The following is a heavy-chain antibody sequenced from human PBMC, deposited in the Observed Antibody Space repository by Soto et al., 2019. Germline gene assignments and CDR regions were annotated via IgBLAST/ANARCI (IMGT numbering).Heavy chain of an antibody. CDR2: IYYSGST. CDR1: GGSISSSSYY. J-gene: IGHJ5*02. Sequence: QLQLQESGPGLVKPSETRSLTCTVSGGSISSSSYYWGWIRQPPGKGLEWIGSIYYSGSTYYNPSLKSRVTISVDTSKNQFSLNLSSVTAADTAVYYCATSGIAAGAFDPWGQGTLVTVSS. D-gene: IGHD6-13*01. CDR3: ATSGIAAGAFDP. V-gene: IGHV4-39*01.